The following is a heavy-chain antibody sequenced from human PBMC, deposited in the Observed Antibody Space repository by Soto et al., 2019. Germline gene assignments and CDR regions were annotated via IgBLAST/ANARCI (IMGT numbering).Heavy chain of an antibody. CDR3: ARRGRVGAFDY. D-gene: IGHD2-2*01. Sequence: QLQLQESGPGLVKPSETLSLTCTVSGGSISSSSYYWGWIRQPPGKGLEWIGSIYYSGSTYYNPSLKSRVTISVDTSKNQFSLKLSSVTAADTAVYYCARRGRVGAFDYWGQGTLVTVSS. CDR1: GGSISSSSYY. V-gene: IGHV4-39*01. CDR2: IYYSGST. J-gene: IGHJ4*02.